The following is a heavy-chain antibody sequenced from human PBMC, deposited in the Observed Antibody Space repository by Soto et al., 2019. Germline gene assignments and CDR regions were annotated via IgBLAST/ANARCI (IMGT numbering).Heavy chain of an antibody. J-gene: IGHJ4*02. CDR2: ISAYNGNT. D-gene: IGHD3-22*01. Sequence: EASVKVSCKSSGYTFTKFGISWVRQAPGQGLEWMGWISAYNGNTNYAEKLQDRVTMTTDTSTTTAYMELRSLRSDDTAVYYCARGPYYYDSSGYYYFDYWGQGTLVTVSS. CDR1: GYTFTKFG. V-gene: IGHV1-18*01. CDR3: ARGPYYYDSSGYYYFDY.